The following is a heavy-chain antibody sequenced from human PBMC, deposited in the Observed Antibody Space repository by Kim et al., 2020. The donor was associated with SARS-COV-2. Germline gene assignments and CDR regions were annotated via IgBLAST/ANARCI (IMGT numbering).Heavy chain of an antibody. V-gene: IGHV3-23*01. CDR1: GFTFSTSP. J-gene: IGHJ4*02. CDR3: AKGVTNSGFDY. CDR2: ISGDGTRT. D-gene: IGHD4-17*01. Sequence: GGSLRLSCVASGFTFSTSPMGWVRQAPGKGLEWVSRISGDGTRTYYADSVKGRVTMSSDKSKNTVYLHMNSLRVEDTAVYYCAKGVTNSGFDYWGQGAQVTVSS.